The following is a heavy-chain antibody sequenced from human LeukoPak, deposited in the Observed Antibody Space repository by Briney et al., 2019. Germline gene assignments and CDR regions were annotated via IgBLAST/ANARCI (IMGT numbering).Heavy chain of an antibody. Sequence: SVKVSCKASGYTFTSYGISWVRQAPGQGLEWMGGIIPIFGTANYAQKFQGGVTITTDESTSTAYMELSSLRSEDTAVYYCARGGDTAMVNYYYYYMDVWGKGTTVTVSS. V-gene: IGHV1-69*05. CDR2: IIPIFGTA. CDR1: GYTFTSYG. CDR3: ARGGDTAMVNYYYYYMDV. D-gene: IGHD5-18*01. J-gene: IGHJ6*03.